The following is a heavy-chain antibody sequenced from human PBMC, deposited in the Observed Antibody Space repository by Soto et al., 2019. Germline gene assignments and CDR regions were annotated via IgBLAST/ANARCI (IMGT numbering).Heavy chain of an antibody. V-gene: IGHV3-53*01. Sequence: GGSLRLSCAASGFTASSSQMSWVRQAPGKGLEWVSIIYSDDTGGTTYYADSVKGRFTISRDNSKNTLYLQMTSLRAEDTAVYYCTRDRNYFDYWGQGTLVTVSS. J-gene: IGHJ4*02. CDR3: TRDRNYFDY. CDR2: IYSDDTGGTT. CDR1: GFTASSSQ.